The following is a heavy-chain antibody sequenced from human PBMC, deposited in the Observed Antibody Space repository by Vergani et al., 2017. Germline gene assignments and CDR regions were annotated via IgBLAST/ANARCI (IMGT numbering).Heavy chain of an antibody. CDR1: GYSLTELT. V-gene: IGHV1-18*01. CDR3: ARRDACDY. J-gene: IGHJ4*02. CDR2: ISAYNGNT. D-gene: IGHD3-16*01. Sequence: QVQLVQSGSEVRKPGASVKVSCQVSGYSLTELTIHWVRQAPGQGLEWMGWISAYNGNTNYAQKLQGRVTMTTDTSTSTAYMELRSLRSDDTAVYYCARRDACDYWGQGTLVTVSS.